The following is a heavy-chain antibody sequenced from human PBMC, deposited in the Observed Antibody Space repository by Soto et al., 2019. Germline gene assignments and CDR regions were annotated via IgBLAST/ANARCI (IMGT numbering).Heavy chain of an antibody. V-gene: IGHV1-18*01. J-gene: IGHJ6*03. CDR1: GYTFTSYG. CDR3: AREYYDFWSGYLAYYYMDV. D-gene: IGHD3-3*01. Sequence: GASVKVSCKASGYTFTSYGISWVRQAPGQGLEWMGWISAYNGNTNYAQKLQGRVTMTTDTSTSTAYMELRSLRSDDTAVYYCAREYYDFWSGYLAYYYMDVWGKGTTVTAP. CDR2: ISAYNGNT.